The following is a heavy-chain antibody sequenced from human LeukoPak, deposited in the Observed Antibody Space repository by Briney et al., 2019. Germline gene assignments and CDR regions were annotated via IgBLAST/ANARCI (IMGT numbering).Heavy chain of an antibody. CDR1: GFTFDDYA. Sequence: PGGPLRLSCAVSGFTFDDYAMHWVRQVPGKGLEWVSGINWNSDSIGYADSVKGRFTTSRDNAKNSLYLRMNSLRAEDTAFYYCAINGGGDSGYGNFDYWGQGTLVTVSS. J-gene: IGHJ4*02. V-gene: IGHV3-9*01. D-gene: IGHD5-12*01. CDR2: INWNSDSI. CDR3: AINGGGDSGYGNFDY.